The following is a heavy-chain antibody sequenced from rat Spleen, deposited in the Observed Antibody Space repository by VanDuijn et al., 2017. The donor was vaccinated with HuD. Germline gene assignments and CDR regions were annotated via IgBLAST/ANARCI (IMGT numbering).Heavy chain of an antibody. CDR3: ARELPGYNPFDY. CDR1: GFSLTSYP. CDR2: RWTGGNS. D-gene: IGHD1-4*01. J-gene: IGHJ2*01. Sequence: QVSLKESGPGLVQPSQTLSLACTVSGFSLTSYPVHWVRQPSGKGLEWMGVRWTGGNSESNSTLKSRLSISRDTSKSQVFLKMNSLQTEDTATYDCARELPGYNPFDYWGQGVMVTVSS. V-gene: IGHV2-30*01.